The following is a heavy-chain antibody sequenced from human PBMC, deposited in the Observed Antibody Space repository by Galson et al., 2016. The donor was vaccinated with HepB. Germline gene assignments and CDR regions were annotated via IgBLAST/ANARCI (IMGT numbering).Heavy chain of an antibody. D-gene: IGHD2/OR15-2a*01. J-gene: IGHJ4*02. CDR1: EYTFTGHF. V-gene: IGHV1-2*02. CDR2: INPYNGDT. CDR3: ARQTYFYVEFSNFEAYYFDY. Sequence: SCKAFEYTFTGHFLHWVRQAPGQGLEWMGSINPYNGDTEYAERFQGRLTMTRDTSIDTAYMELSSLKSEDTAVYYCARQTYFYVEFSNFEAYYFDYWGQGSLVSVSS.